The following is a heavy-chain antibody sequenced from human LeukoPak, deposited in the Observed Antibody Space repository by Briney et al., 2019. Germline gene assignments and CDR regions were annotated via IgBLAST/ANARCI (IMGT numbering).Heavy chain of an antibody. CDR1: GYTYIDYY. D-gene: IGHD6-6*01. J-gene: IGHJ6*02. V-gene: IGHV1-2*02. CDR2: INPSTGDT. Sequence: ASVKVSCKTSGYTYIDYYMHWVRQAPGQGLEWMAWINPSTGDTNYAQKFQGRVTMTRDTSIRTVYMELSSLRSDDTAVYYCARDPSISSSPLRPTYYSYCGMDVWGQGTTVTVSS. CDR3: ARDPSISSSPLRPTYYSYCGMDV.